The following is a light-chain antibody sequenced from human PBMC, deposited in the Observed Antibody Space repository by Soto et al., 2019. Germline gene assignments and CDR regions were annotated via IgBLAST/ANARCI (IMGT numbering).Light chain of an antibody. CDR3: SSYTSSSTLV. CDR2: EVS. Sequence: QSALTQPVSVSGSPGQSITISCTGTSSDVGGYNYVSWYQQHPGKAPKLMIYEVSNRPSGVSNRFSGSESGNTASLTISGLQAEDEADYYCSSYTSSSTLVFGTGTKVTVL. V-gene: IGLV2-14*01. J-gene: IGLJ1*01. CDR1: SSDVGGYNY.